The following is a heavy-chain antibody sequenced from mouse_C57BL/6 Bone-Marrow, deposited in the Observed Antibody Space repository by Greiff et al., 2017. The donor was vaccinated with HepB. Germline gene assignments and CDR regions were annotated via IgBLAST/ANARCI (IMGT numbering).Heavy chain of an antibody. Sequence: QVQLKESGAELVKPGASVKISCKASGYAFSSYWMNWVKQRPGKGLEWIGQIYPGDGDTNYNGKFKGKATLTADKSSSTAYMQLSSLTSEDSAVYFCARTVITTVPFFDYWGQGTTLTVSS. CDR3: ARTVITTVPFFDY. CDR2: IYPGDGDT. D-gene: IGHD1-1*01. V-gene: IGHV1-80*01. CDR1: GYAFSSYW. J-gene: IGHJ2*01.